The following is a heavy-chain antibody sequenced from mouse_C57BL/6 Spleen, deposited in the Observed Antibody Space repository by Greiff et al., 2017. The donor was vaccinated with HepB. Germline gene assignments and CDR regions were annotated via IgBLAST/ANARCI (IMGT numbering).Heavy chain of an antibody. CDR2: IWRGGST. J-gene: IGHJ4*01. V-gene: IGHV2-5*01. CDR1: GFSLTSYG. D-gene: IGHD2-3*01. Sequence: QVQLQQSGPGLVQPSQSLSITCTVSGFSLTSYGVHWVRQSPGKGLEWLGVIWRGGSTDYNAAFMSRLSITKDNSKSQVFFKMNSLQADDTAIYYCAKKGYDPYYAMDYWGQGTSVTVSS. CDR3: AKKGYDPYYAMDY.